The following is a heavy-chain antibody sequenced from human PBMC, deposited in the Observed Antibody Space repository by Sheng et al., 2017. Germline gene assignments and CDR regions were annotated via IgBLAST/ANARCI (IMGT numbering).Heavy chain of an antibody. V-gene: IGHV4-38-2*02. CDR1: GYSISSGYY. Sequence: QVQLQESGPGLVKPSETLSLTCTVSGYSISSGYYWGWIRQPPGKGLEWIGSIYHSGSTYYNPSLKSRVTISVDTSKNQFSLKLSSVTAADTAVYYCARDSYGGYISRDQYFDYWGQGTLVTVSS. CDR2: IYHSGST. CDR3: ARDSYGGYISRDQYFDY. D-gene: IGHD5-12*01. J-gene: IGHJ4*02.